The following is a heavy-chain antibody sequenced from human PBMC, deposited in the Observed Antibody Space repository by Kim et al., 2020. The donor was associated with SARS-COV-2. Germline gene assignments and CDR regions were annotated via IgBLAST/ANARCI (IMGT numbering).Heavy chain of an antibody. Sequence: SETLSLTCAVYGGSFSGYYWSWICQPPGKGLEWIGEINHSGSTNYNPSLKSRVTISVDTSKNQFSLKLSSVTAADTAVYYCARARRITIFGVVIARNWFDPWGQGTLVTVSS. J-gene: IGHJ5*02. CDR3: ARARRITIFGVVIARNWFDP. CDR1: GGSFSGYY. CDR2: INHSGST. D-gene: IGHD3-3*01. V-gene: IGHV4-34*01.